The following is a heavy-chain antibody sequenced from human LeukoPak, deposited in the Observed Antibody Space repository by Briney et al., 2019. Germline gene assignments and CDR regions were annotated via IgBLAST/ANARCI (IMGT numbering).Heavy chain of an antibody. CDR1: GFTFSSYA. CDR3: AKGWNSRYGYNCVIELDFDY. J-gene: IGHJ4*02. D-gene: IGHD5-24*01. V-gene: IGHV3-23*01. Sequence: TGGSLRLSCAASGFTFSSYAMSWVRQAPGKGLEWVSAISGSGGSTYYADSVKGRFTISRDNSKNTLYLQMNSLRAEDTAVYYCAKGWNSRYGYNCVIELDFDYWGQGTLVTVSS. CDR2: ISGSGGST.